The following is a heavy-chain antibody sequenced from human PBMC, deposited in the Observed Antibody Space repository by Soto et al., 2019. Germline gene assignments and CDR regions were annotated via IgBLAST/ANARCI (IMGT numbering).Heavy chain of an antibody. CDR1: GFTFSSYT. Sequence: SLRLSCAASGFTFSSYTMSWVRQAPGKGLEWVSAISGSGGSTYYADSVKGRFTISRDNSKNTLYLQMNSLRAEDTAVYYCATQIAATWVLNYWGQGTLVTVSS. D-gene: IGHD6-13*01. CDR2: ISGSGGST. J-gene: IGHJ4*02. V-gene: IGHV3-23*01. CDR3: ATQIAATWVLNY.